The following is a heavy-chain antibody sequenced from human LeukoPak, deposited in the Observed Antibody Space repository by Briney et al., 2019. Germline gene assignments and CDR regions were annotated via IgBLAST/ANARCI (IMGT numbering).Heavy chain of an antibody. CDR2: IKTKADGGTT. Sequence: GGSLRLSCAASGFTFSDAWMSWVRQAPGKGLEWAGRIKTKADGGTTDYAAPVKGRFTISRDDSKNMLYLQMNSLKTEDTAVYYCATQQQLEGLFDYWGQGTLVTVSS. CDR1: GFTFSDAW. V-gene: IGHV3-15*01. J-gene: IGHJ4*02. D-gene: IGHD6-13*01. CDR3: ATQQQLEGLFDY.